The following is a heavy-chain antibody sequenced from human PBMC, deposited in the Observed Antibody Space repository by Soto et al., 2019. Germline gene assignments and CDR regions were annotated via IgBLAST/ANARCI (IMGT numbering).Heavy chain of an antibody. J-gene: IGHJ6*02. Sequence: QVQLVESGGGVVQPGRSLRLSCAASGFTFSSYAMHWVRQAPGKGLEWVAVISYDGSNKYYADSVKGRFTISRDNSKNTMCLKMNSLRAEDTAVYYCAREGVETGYYYYGMDVWGQGTTVTVSS. V-gene: IGHV3-30-3*01. CDR2: ISYDGSNK. CDR3: AREGVETGYYYYGMDV. D-gene: IGHD5-18*01. CDR1: GFTFSSYA.